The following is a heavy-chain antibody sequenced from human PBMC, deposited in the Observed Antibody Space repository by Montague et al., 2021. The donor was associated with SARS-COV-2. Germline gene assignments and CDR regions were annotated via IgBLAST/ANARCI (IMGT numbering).Heavy chain of an antibody. J-gene: IGHJ4*02. Sequence: SETLSLTCSVSGSPIGGFFCNWIRPPAGTCLEWIGRIYASGGTYYNPSTESRVTMSVDTSKNQFSLKVNSVTAADTAMYYCARGVVAAPPVVDYWGRGTLVTVAS. V-gene: IGHV4-4*07. D-gene: IGHD2-15*01. CDR3: ARGVVAAPPVVDY. CDR2: IYASGGT. CDR1: GSPIGGFF.